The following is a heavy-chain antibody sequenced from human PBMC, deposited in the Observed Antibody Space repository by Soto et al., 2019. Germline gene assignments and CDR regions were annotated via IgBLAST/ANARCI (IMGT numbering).Heavy chain of an antibody. Sequence: GGSLRLSCAASGFTFSSYAMNWVRQAPGKGLEWVSSISASGGSTYYADSLKGRFTMSRDNSKNTLYLQMSSLRAEDTAVYYCAKPSGGFYDAFDIWGQGTMVTVSS. V-gene: IGHV3-23*01. CDR2: ISASGGST. J-gene: IGHJ3*02. CDR1: GFTFSSYA. CDR3: AKPSGGFYDAFDI. D-gene: IGHD3-10*01.